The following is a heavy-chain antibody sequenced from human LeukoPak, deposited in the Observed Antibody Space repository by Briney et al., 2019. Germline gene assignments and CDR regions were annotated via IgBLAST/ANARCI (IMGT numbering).Heavy chain of an antibody. J-gene: IGHJ2*01. Sequence: GGSLRLSCAASGFTCSSYAMSWVRQAPGKGLEWVSAISGSGGSTYYADSVKGRFTISRDNSKNTLYLQMNSLRAEDTAVYYCAKDRGASRSWYFDLWGRGTLVTVSS. CDR1: GFTCSSYA. D-gene: IGHD3-10*01. CDR2: ISGSGGST. V-gene: IGHV3-23*01. CDR3: AKDRGASRSWYFDL.